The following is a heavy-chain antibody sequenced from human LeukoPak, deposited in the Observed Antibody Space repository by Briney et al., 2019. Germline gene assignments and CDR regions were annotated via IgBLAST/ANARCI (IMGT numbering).Heavy chain of an antibody. D-gene: IGHD2-2*01. CDR3: ARVPAAMGWYFDL. Sequence: PSETLSLTCAAYGGSFSGYYWSWIRQPPGKGLEWIGEINHSGSTNYNPSLKSRVTISVDTSKNQFSLKLSSVTAADTAVYYCARVPAAMGWYFDLWGRGTLVTVSS. CDR2: INHSGST. CDR1: GGSFSGYY. J-gene: IGHJ2*01. V-gene: IGHV4-34*01.